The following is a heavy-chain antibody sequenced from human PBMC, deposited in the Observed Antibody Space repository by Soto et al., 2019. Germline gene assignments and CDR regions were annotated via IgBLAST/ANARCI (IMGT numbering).Heavy chain of an antibody. V-gene: IGHV4-34*01. CDR2: INHSGST. Sequence: SETLSLTCAVYGGSFSGYYWSWIRQPPGKGLEWIGEINHSGSTNYNPSLKSRVTISVDTSKNQFSLKLSSVTAADTAVYYCARLWFGELPLIGDAFDIWGQGTMVT. J-gene: IGHJ3*02. CDR1: GGSFSGYY. D-gene: IGHD3-10*01. CDR3: ARLWFGELPLIGDAFDI.